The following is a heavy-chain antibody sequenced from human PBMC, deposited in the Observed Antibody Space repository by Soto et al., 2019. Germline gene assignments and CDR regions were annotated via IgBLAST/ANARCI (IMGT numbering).Heavy chain of an antibody. CDR3: ATLYGDYLDY. Sequence: SETLSLTCTVSGGSISSGGYYWSWIRQHPGKGLEWIGYIYYSGSTYYNPSLKSRVTISVDTSKNQFSLKLSSVTAADTAVYYCATLYGDYLDYWGQGTLVTVSS. J-gene: IGHJ4*02. V-gene: IGHV4-31*03. CDR1: GGSISSGGYY. CDR2: IYYSGST. D-gene: IGHD4-17*01.